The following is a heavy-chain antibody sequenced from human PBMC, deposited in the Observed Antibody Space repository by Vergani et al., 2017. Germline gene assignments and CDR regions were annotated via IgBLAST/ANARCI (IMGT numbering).Heavy chain of an antibody. J-gene: IGHJ4*02. D-gene: IGHD2-15*01. CDR1: GGTFSSYA. CDR2: IIPIFGTA. Sequence: QVQLVQSGAEVKKPGSSVKVSCKASGGTFSSYAISWVRQAPGQGLEWMGGIIPIFGTANYAQKFQGWVTMTRDTSISTAYMELSRLRSDDTAVYYCARLRGSSGGSRYYFDYWGQGTLVTVSS. CDR3: ARLRGSSGGSRYYFDY. V-gene: IGHV1-69*06.